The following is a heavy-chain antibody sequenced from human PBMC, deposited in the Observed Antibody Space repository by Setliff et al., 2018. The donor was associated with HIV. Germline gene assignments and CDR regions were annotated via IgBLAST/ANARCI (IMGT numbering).Heavy chain of an antibody. V-gene: IGHV3-30*04. Sequence: GGSLRLSCAASGFTFSNYAMHWVRQAPGKGLEWVAHISYDGSNKFYADSVRGRFTFSRDNSRNTLYLQMNSLRTEDTAVYYCAKDWGSRLSYSFYYMDVWGKGTTVTVSS. CDR2: ISYDGSNK. J-gene: IGHJ6*03. CDR3: AKDWGSRLSYSFYYMDV. CDR1: GFTFSNYA. D-gene: IGHD3-16*01.